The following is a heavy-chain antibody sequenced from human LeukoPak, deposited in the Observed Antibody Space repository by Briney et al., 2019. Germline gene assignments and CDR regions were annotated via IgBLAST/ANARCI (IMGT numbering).Heavy chain of an antibody. D-gene: IGHD2-2*02. V-gene: IGHV1-46*01. CDR3: ARDLGCGSSTSCYIGYYYYYMDV. CDR1: GYTFTGYY. Sequence: GASVKVSCKASGYTFTGYYMHWVRQAPGQGLEWMGIINPSGGSTSYAQKFQGRVTMTRDTSTSTVYMELSSLRSEDTAVYYCARDLGCGSSTSCYIGYYYYYMDVWGKGTTVTISS. CDR2: INPSGGST. J-gene: IGHJ6*03.